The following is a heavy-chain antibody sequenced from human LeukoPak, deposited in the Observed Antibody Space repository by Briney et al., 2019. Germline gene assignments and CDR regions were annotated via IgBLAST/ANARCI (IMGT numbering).Heavy chain of an antibody. V-gene: IGHV3-7*01. CDR3: ATKGGDY. Sequence: GGSLRLSCAAFGFTFSRYWMSWVRQAPGKGLGWVANINEDGGAKYYVDSVKGRFTISRGNAKNSQYLQMNSLRVEDTAVYYCATKGGDYWGQGTLVTVSS. CDR1: GFTFSRYW. CDR2: INEDGGAK. J-gene: IGHJ4*02. D-gene: IGHD3-16*01.